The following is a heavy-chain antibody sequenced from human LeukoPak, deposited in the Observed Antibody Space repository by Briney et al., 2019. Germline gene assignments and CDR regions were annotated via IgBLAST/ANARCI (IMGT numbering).Heavy chain of an antibody. CDR3: ARGGYSYGKEIDY. CDR1: GGSFSGYY. CDR2: INHSGST. D-gene: IGHD5-18*01. V-gene: IGHV4-34*01. J-gene: IGHJ4*02. Sequence: SETLSLTCAVYGGSFSGYYWSWIRQPPGKGLEWIGEINHSGSTNYNPSLKSRVTISVDTSKIQFSLKLSSVTAADTAVYYCARGGYSYGKEIDYWGQGTLDTVSS.